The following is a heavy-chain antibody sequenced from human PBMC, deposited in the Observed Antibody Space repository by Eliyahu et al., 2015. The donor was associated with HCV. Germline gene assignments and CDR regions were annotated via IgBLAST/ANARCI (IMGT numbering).Heavy chain of an antibody. J-gene: IGHJ6*02. CDR3: TRAPELGGPYYYYGMDV. CDR2: IRSKAYGGTT. CDR1: GFTFGDYA. V-gene: IGHV3-49*03. D-gene: IGHD1-26*01. Sequence: EVQLVESGGGLVQPGRSLRLSCTASGFTFGDYAMXWFRQAPGKGLEGVGFIRSKAYGGTTEYAASVKGRFTISRDDSTTIAYLQMNSLKTEDTAVYYCTRAPELGGPYYYYGMDVWGQGTTVTVSS.